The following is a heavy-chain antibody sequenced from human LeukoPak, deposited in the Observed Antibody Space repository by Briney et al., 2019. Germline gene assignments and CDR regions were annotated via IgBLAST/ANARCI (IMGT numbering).Heavy chain of an antibody. Sequence: PGGSLRLSCAASGFTFGSYWMTWMRQTPGKGLEWVANIKTDGSETYYLDSVKGRFTVSRDNAKNSLFLQMNSLRAEDTAIYYCVRDYVWGTSEFDYWGQGILVTVSS. CDR1: GFTFGSYW. J-gene: IGHJ4*02. D-gene: IGHD3-16*01. CDR2: IKTDGSET. V-gene: IGHV3-7*01. CDR3: VRDYVWGTSEFDY.